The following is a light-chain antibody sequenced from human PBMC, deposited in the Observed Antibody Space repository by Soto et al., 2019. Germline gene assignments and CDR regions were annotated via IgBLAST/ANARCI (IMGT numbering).Light chain of an antibody. CDR1: QSISTG. CDR2: KAS. J-gene: IGKJ1*01. Sequence: DIQMTQSPSTLSASVGDRVTITCRASQSISTGLAWYQQKPGKAPELLIQKASTLESGVPSRFSGSGSGTEFTLTIRSLQPDDFAPNYCQQYSTSRTFGQGPKV. V-gene: IGKV1-5*03. CDR3: QQYSTSRT.